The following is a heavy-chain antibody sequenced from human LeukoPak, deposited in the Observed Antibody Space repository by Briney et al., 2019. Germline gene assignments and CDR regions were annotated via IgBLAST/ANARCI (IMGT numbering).Heavy chain of an antibody. CDR2: IPDDGSNK. V-gene: IGHV3-30*04. CDR1: GFTFSSFA. D-gene: IGHD5-18*01. J-gene: IGHJ4*02. CDR3: ARDHRGYSYGPSDY. Sequence: GGSLRLSCAASGFTFSSFAMYWVRQAPGKGLEWVAVIPDDGSNKYYADSVKGRFTISRDNSKNTLYLQMNSLRAEDTAVYYCARDHRGYSYGPSDYWGQGTLVTVSS.